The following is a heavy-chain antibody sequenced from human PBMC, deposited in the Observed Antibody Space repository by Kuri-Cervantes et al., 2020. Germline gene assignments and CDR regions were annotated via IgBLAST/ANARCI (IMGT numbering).Heavy chain of an antibody. Sequence: SLKISCAVSGFPFSNYEMNWVRQAPGKGLEWVSGISWNSGSIGYADSVKGRFTISRDNAKNSLYLQMNSLRAEDTALYYCAKDSFWAVAGPDYWGQGKLVTVSS. CDR1: GFPFSNYE. D-gene: IGHD6-19*01. J-gene: IGHJ4*02. V-gene: IGHV3-9*01. CDR2: ISWNSGSI. CDR3: AKDSFWAVAGPDY.